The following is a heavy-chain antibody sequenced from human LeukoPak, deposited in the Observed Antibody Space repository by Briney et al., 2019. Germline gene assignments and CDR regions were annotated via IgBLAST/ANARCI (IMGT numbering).Heavy chain of an antibody. CDR1: GGTFSNCA. CDR2: IIPIFGTA. V-gene: IGHV1-69*13. CDR3: ARVLVLHGAFDI. J-gene: IGHJ3*02. Sequence: SVKVSCKTSGGTFSNCAISWVRQAPGQGLEWMGGIIPIFGTAHYAQKFQGRVTITADESTSTAYMELSSLRSEDTAVYYCARVLVLHGAFDIWGQGTMVTVSS. D-gene: IGHD4/OR15-4a*01.